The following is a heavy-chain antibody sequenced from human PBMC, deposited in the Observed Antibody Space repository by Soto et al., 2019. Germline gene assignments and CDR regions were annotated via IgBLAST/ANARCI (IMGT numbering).Heavy chain of an antibody. CDR2: IYYSGST. CDR1: GGSISSSSYY. D-gene: IGHD3-10*01. CDR3: ARHLLWTSPFGEFTHSFDY. V-gene: IGHV4-39*01. Sequence: SETLSLTCTVSGGSISSSSYYWGWIRQPPGKGLEWIGSIYYSGSTYYNPSLKSRVTISVDTSKNQFSLKLSSVTAADTAVYYCARHLLWTSPFGEFTHSFDYWGQGTLVTVSS. J-gene: IGHJ4*02.